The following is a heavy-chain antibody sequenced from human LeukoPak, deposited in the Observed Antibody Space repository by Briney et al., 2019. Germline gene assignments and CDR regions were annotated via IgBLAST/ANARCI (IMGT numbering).Heavy chain of an antibody. J-gene: IGHJ6*03. V-gene: IGHV4-34*01. Sequence: PSETLSLTCAVYGGSFSNYYWSWIRQPPGKGLEWIGEINHSGSTNYNPSLKSRVTISVDTSKNQFSLKLSSVTAADTAVYYCARSKGIAVAGPERYYYYYMGVWGKGTTVTVSS. D-gene: IGHD6-19*01. CDR1: GGSFSNYY. CDR2: INHSGST. CDR3: ARSKGIAVAGPERYYYYYMGV.